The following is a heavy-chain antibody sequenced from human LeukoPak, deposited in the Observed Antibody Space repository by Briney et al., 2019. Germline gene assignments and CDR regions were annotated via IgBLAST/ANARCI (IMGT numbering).Heavy chain of an antibody. J-gene: IGHJ4*02. CDR3: ARLDGGYRPYYFDY. Sequence: SETLSLTCTVSVGSISSYYWSWIRQPPGKGLEWIGSIYYSGSTYYNPSLKSRVTISVDTSKNQFSLKLSSVTAADTAVYYCARLDGGYRPYYFDYWGQGTLVTVSS. CDR1: VGSISSYY. V-gene: IGHV4-59*05. CDR2: IYYSGST. D-gene: IGHD1-1*01.